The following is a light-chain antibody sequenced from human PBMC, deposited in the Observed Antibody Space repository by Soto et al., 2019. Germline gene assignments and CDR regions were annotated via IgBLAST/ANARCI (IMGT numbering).Light chain of an antibody. CDR1: SSDVGSYDY. J-gene: IGLJ2*01. CDR3: SSFTNSATVV. Sequence: QSALTQPGSVSGSPGQSITISCAGTSSDVGSYDYVSWYQQYPGKVPKLIIYGVSNRPSGISYRFSGSKSDNTASLTISGLQDEDEADYYCSSFTNSATVVFGGGTKLTVL. CDR2: GVS. V-gene: IGLV2-14*03.